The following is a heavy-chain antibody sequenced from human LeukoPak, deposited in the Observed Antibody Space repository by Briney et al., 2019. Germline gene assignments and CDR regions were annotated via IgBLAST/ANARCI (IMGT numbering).Heavy chain of an antibody. V-gene: IGHV4-59*08. D-gene: IGHD5-12*01. CDR1: GGSISSYY. J-gene: IGHJ4*02. Sequence: SETLSLTCTVSGGSISSYYWSWIRQPPGKGLEWIGYIYYSGSTNYNPSLKSRVTIPVDTSKNQFSLKLSSVTAADTAVYYCARHTGYDSTIDYWGQGTLVTVSS. CDR3: ARHTGYDSTIDY. CDR2: IYYSGST.